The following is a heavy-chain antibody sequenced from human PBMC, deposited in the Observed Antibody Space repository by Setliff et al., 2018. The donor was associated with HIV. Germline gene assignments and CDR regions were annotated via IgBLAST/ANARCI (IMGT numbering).Heavy chain of an antibody. V-gene: IGHV3-64*04. CDR3: AALKGYSYGRGCFDP. D-gene: IGHD5-18*01. J-gene: IGHJ5*02. CDR2: ISSNGGST. CDR1: GFTFSSYA. Sequence: PGGSLRLSCSASGFTFSSYAMHWVRQAPGKGLEYVSAISSNGGSTYYADSVKGRFTISRDNSKNTVFLQMNSLRGEDTAVYYCAALKGYSYGRGCFDPWGQGTLVTVSS.